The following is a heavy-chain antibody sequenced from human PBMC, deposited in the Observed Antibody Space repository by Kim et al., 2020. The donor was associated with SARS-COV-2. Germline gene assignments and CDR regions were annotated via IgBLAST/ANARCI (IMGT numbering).Heavy chain of an antibody. V-gene: IGHV1-3*01. CDR3: ASSIAAAGNGGYYYYGMDD. D-gene: IGHD6-13*01. CDR2: INAGNGNT. J-gene: IGHJ6*02. CDR1: GYTFTSYA. Sequence: ASVKVSCKASGYTFTSYAMHWVRQAPGQRLEWMGWINAGNGNTKYSQKFQGRVTITRDTSASTAYMELSSLRSEDTAVYYCASSIAAAGNGGYYYYGMDDWGQGTTVTVSS.